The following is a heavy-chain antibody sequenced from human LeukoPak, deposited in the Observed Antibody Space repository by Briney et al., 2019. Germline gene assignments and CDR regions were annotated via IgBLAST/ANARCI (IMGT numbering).Heavy chain of an antibody. CDR2: ISYSGNT. J-gene: IGHJ5*01. CDR3: ARVRTGSQYDS. CDR1: GGSISNSDYF. D-gene: IGHD3-10*01. V-gene: IGHV4-39*07. Sequence: SETLSLTCTVSGGSISNSDYFWAWIRQPPGKGLEWVASISYSGNTFYNASFKSRATISRDTSKNQFSLKLTSLTAADTAVHYCARVRTGSQYDSWGRGTLVIVSS.